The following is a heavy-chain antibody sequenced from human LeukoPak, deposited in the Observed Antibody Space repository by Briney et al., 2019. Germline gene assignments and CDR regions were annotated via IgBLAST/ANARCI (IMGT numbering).Heavy chain of an antibody. D-gene: IGHD5-12*01. CDR2: INHSGST. V-gene: IGHV4-34*01. J-gene: IGHJ6*03. CDR3: ARGDRGYSGQTTYYMDV. Sequence: SETLSLTCAVYGGSFSGYYWSWIRQPPGEGLEWIGEINHSGSTNYNPSLKSRVTISVDTSKNQFSLKLSSVTAADTAVYYCARGDRGYSGQTTYYMDVWGKGTTVTVSS. CDR1: GGSFSGYY.